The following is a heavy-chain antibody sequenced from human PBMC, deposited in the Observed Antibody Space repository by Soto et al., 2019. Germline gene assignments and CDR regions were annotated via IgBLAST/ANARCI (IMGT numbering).Heavy chain of an antibody. CDR2: VRYTGST. J-gene: IGHJ4*02. V-gene: IGHV4-59*08. Sequence: SETLSLTCTVSGGSPSPYYWTWIRQSPGKGLEWFGYVRYTGSTNYNPSLRGRVTMSVDTSRNQFSLKLSSVTAADTAVYYCARHRIYGGLGGNFDYWGQGTLVTVSS. CDR3: ARHRIYGGLGGNFDY. D-gene: IGHD2-15*01. CDR1: GGSPSPYY.